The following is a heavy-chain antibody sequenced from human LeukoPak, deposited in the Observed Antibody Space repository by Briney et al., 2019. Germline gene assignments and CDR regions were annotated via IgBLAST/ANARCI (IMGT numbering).Heavy chain of an antibody. CDR3: VTDSGWGCNSPGCYRFY. CDR2: IKSKSGGGTT. D-gene: IGHD2-21*01. J-gene: IGHJ4*02. V-gene: IGHV3-15*01. Sequence: TGGSLRLSCAGSGFAFSVPWMHWVRQAPGKGLEWVGRIKSKSGGGTTDYAAPVKGRFSISRDDSKNTLYLQMNSLQTEDTAVYYCVTDSGWGCNSPGCYRFYWGQGTLVTVSS. CDR1: GFAFSVPW.